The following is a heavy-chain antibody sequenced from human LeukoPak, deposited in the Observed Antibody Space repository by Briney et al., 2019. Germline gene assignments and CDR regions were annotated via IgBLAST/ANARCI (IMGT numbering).Heavy chain of an antibody. CDR3: ARCDTRGSASTKFDY. CDR2: IYGRGST. V-gene: IGHV4-38-2*01. D-gene: IGHD6-19*01. J-gene: IGHJ4*02. CDR1: GYALGRNYY. Sequence: PSETLSLTCAVSGYALGRNYYWGWIRQPPGKGLEWIGRIYGRGSTSYNPSLMNRVTMSVDTSRNHFSLQLTSVTAADTAVYYCARCDTRGSASTKFDYWGPGILVTISS.